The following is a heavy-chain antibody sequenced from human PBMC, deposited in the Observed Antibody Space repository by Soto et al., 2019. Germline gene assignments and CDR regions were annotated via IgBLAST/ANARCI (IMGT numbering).Heavy chain of an antibody. J-gene: IGHJ5*02. CDR2: INHSGST. Sequence: ASETLSLTCAVYGGSFSGYYWSWIRQPPGKGLEWIGEINHSGSTNYNPSLKSRVTISVDTSKNQFSLKLSSVTAADTAVYYCARVSSSSWYKPNWFDPWGQGTLVTVSS. CDR3: ARVSSSSWYKPNWFDP. V-gene: IGHV4-34*01. D-gene: IGHD6-13*01. CDR1: GGSFSGYY.